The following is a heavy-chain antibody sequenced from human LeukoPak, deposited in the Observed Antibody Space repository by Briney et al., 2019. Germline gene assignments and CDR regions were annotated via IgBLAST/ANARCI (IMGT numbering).Heavy chain of an antibody. CDR3: ARGAVAAAGPRHDAFDI. CDR2: IYYSGST. J-gene: IGHJ3*02. V-gene: IGHV4-31*03. Sequence: SETLSLTCTVSGGSISSGGYYWSWIRQHPGKGLEWIGYIYYSGSTYYNPSLKSRVTISVDTSKNQFSLKLSSVTAADTAVYYCARGAVAAAGPRHDAFDIWGQGTMVTVSS. D-gene: IGHD6-13*01. CDR1: GGSISSGGYY.